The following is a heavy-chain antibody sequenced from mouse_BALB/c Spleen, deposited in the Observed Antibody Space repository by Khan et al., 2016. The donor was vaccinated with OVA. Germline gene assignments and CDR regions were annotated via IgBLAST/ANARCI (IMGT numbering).Heavy chain of an antibody. CDR3: ARESDYGRTGDGMAY. Sequence: VQLQQSGAELARPGASVKMSCKASGYTFTSYTIHWIKQRPGQGLEWIGYINPGNGYTNYNEKFKGKATLTSDKSSTTAYMQLSSLTSDDSAVYYCARESDYGRTGDGMAYWGQGTLVTVSA. CDR1: GYTFTSYT. V-gene: IGHV1-4*01. D-gene: IGHD1-1*01. J-gene: IGHJ3*01. CDR2: INPGNGYT.